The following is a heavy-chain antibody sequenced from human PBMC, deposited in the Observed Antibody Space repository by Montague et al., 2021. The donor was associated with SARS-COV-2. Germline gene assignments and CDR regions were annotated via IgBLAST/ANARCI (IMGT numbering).Heavy chain of an antibody. Sequence: PALVKPTQTLTLTCTFSGFSLSTSGVGVGWIRQPPGKALEWLALIYWDDDKRYSPSLKSRLTITKDTSKNQVVLTMTNMDPVDIATYYYAHRQSRQWLAGGYFDYGGQGTLVTVSS. CDR3: AHRQSRQWLAGGYFDY. J-gene: IGHJ4*02. CDR1: GFSLSTSGVG. D-gene: IGHD6-19*01. CDR2: IYWDDDK. V-gene: IGHV2-5*02.